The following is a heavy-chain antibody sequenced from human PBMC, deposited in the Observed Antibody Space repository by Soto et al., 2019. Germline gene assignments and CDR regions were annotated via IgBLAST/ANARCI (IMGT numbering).Heavy chain of an antibody. Sequence: SQTLSLTCAISGDSVSSNSAAWNRIRQSPSRGLEWLGRTYYRSKWYNDYAVSVKSRITINPDTSKNQFSLQLNSVTPEDTAVYYCALNYEHYYYGMDVWGQGTTVTSP. CDR3: ALNYEHYYYGMDV. J-gene: IGHJ6*02. V-gene: IGHV6-1*01. D-gene: IGHD3-3*01. CDR1: GDSVSSNSAA. CDR2: TYYRSKWYN.